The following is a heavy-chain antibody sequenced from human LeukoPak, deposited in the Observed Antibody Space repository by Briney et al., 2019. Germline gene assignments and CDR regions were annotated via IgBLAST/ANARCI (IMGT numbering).Heavy chain of an antibody. CDR2: ISGSGGST. CDR3: ARHGSSWYYFDY. J-gene: IGHJ4*02. D-gene: IGHD6-6*01. V-gene: IGHV3-23*01. Sequence: GGSLRLSCAASGFTFSSYAMSWVRQAPGKGLEWVSAISGSGGSTYYADSVKGRFTISRDNSKNSLYLQMNSLRAEDTAVYYCARHGSSWYYFDYWGQGTLVTVSS. CDR1: GFTFSSYA.